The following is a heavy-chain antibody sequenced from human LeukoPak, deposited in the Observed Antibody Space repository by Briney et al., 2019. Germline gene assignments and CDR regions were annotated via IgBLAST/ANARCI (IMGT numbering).Heavy chain of an antibody. CDR1: GYNFPNYW. CDR2: IFPADSDS. D-gene: IGHD5-24*01. Sequence: GESLKISCKPSGYNFPNYWIGWLRQMPGKGLEWMGIIFPADSDSRYSPSFQGQFTISVDKPISTAYLQWTSLKASDTPMYYCARQSRDGYKNPDYWDQGTLVTLPS. V-gene: IGHV5-51*01. CDR3: ARQSRDGYKNPDY. J-gene: IGHJ4*02.